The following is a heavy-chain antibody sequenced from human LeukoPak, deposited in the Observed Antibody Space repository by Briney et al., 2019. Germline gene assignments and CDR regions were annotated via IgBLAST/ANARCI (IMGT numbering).Heavy chain of an antibody. Sequence: GGSLRLSCAASGFTFTSYTMNWVRQAPGKGLAWVSSISSSSNYIYYADSVKGRFTISRDNAKNSLYLQMNSLRAEDTAVYYCARGRITIFGVAESWGQGTLVTVSS. J-gene: IGHJ5*02. V-gene: IGHV3-21*01. CDR1: GFTFTSYT. CDR3: ARGRITIFGVAES. D-gene: IGHD3-3*01. CDR2: ISSSSNYI.